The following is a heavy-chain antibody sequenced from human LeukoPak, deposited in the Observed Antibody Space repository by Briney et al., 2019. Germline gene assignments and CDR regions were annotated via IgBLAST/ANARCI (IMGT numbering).Heavy chain of an antibody. CDR2: IYYSGST. CDR3: ARGRIQLWSQFDY. D-gene: IGHD5-18*01. CDR1: GGSISSYY. V-gene: IGHV4-59*01. J-gene: IGHJ4*02. Sequence: SETLSLTCTVSGGSISSYYWSWLRQPPGKGLEWIGYIYYSGSTNYNPSLKSRVTISVDTSKNQFSLKLSSVTAADTAVYYCARGRIQLWSQFDYWGQGTLVTVSS.